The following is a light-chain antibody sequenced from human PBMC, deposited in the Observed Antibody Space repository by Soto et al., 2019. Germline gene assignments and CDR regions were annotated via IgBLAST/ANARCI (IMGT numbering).Light chain of an antibody. CDR1: QSISSK. CDR2: GAS. V-gene: IGKV3-15*01. J-gene: IGKJ4*02. Sequence: EIVMTQSPAPLSVSPGERATLSCRASQSISSKLAWYQQKHGQAPRHLIYGASTRTTGNPVRFSGSGSGTEFTLTINSLQSEDFAVYYCQEYNNWHPITFGGGTKVESK. CDR3: QEYNNWHPIT.